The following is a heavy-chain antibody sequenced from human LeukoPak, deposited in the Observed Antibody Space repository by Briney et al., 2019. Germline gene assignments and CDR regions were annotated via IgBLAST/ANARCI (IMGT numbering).Heavy chain of an antibody. D-gene: IGHD6-6*01. J-gene: IGHJ4*02. Sequence: PGGSLRLSCAASGFTFDDYGMSWVRQAPGKGLEWVSGINWNGGSTGYADSVKGRFTISRDNAKNSLYLQMNSLRAEDTTLYYCARDRYSSSSFDYWGQGTLVTVSS. V-gene: IGHV3-20*04. CDR1: GFTFDDYG. CDR2: INWNGGST. CDR3: ARDRYSSSSFDY.